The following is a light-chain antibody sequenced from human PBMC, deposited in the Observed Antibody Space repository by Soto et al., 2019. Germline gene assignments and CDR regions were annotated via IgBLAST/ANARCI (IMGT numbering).Light chain of an antibody. CDR1: ERIYSAY. V-gene: IGKV3-20*01. Sequence: LTQPPGTLSFSRVETATLSCRSSERIYSAYLGWYQQKPGQAPRLLIYGTSSRATGIPDRFSGSGSGTDFTLTISRLEPEDFAVYYCQQCGNSPITFGQGTRREIK. CDR3: QQCGNSPIT. J-gene: IGKJ5*01. CDR2: GTS.